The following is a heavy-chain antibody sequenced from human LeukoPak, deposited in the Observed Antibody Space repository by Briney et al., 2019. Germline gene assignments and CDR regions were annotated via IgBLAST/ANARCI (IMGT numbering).Heavy chain of an antibody. D-gene: IGHD1-26*01. CDR1: GFTFGDYA. Sequence: GSLRLSCTASGFTFGDYAMSWFRQAPGKGLEGVGFFRRKAYGGTTEYAASVKGRFTISRDDSKSIAYLQMNSLKTEDTAVYYCTTSGSYFLDNWFDPWGQGTLVTVSS. J-gene: IGHJ5*02. V-gene: IGHV3-49*03. CDR3: TTSGSYFLDNWFDP. CDR2: FRRKAYGGTT.